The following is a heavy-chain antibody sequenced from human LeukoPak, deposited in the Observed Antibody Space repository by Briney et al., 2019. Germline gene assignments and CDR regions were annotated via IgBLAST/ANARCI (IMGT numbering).Heavy chain of an antibody. CDR3: ADVYSSGWYRAEYLQH. V-gene: IGHV4-39*01. Sequence: SETLSLTCTVSGDSTSNINYYWGWIRQPPGKGLEWIGSIYYSGSTYYNPSLKSRVTISVDTSKNQFSLKLSSVTAADTAVYYCADVYSSGWYRAEYLQHWGQGTLVTVSS. D-gene: IGHD6-19*01. J-gene: IGHJ1*01. CDR2: IYYSGST. CDR1: GDSTSNINYY.